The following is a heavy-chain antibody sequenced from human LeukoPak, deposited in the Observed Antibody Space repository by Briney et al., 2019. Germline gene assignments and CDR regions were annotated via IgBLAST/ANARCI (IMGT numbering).Heavy chain of an antibody. CDR1: GFTFSSYA. J-gene: IGHJ4*02. CDR2: ISGSGGCT. CDR3: AKVPQRYCSGGSCYLDY. D-gene: IGHD2-15*01. Sequence: GRSLRLSCAASGFTFSSYAMSWVRQAPGKGLEWVSAISGSGGCTYYADSVEGRFTISRDNSKNTLYLQMNSLRAEDTAVYYCAKVPQRYCSGGSCYLDYWGQGTLVTVSS. V-gene: IGHV3-23*01.